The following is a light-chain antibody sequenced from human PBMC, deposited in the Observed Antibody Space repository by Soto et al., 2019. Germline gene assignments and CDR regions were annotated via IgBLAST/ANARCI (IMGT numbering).Light chain of an antibody. V-gene: IGLV4-69*01. Sequence: QPVLTQSPSASASLGASVKLTCNLSSALSGNAIAWHQQQPEKGPRYLMKVNNDGSHSKGDGIPDRFSGSSSGAERYLSISSLQSEDEADYYCQTWGTAGVAVFGGGTQLTVL. J-gene: IGLJ7*01. CDR3: QTWGTAGVAV. CDR1: SALSGNA. CDR2: VNNDGSH.